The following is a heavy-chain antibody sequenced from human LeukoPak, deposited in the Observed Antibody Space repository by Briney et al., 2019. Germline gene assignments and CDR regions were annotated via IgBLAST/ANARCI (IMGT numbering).Heavy chain of an antibody. V-gene: IGHV3-72*01. J-gene: IGHJ6*02. CDR1: GFTLSDHY. CDR2: TKNRANSHIT. CDR3: ARDTDTALDV. Sequence: GGSLRLSGVASGFTLSDHYMDWVRQAPGKGLEWISRTKNRANSHITQYAASVNGRFIASRDDSKNSLFLQMNSLKAEDTAVYYCARDTDTALDVWGQGTTVTVSS.